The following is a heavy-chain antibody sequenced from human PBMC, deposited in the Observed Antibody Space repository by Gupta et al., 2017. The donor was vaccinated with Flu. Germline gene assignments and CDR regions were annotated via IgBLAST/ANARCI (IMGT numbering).Heavy chain of an antibody. CDR3: ARDQPSGGTVTYDFDY. CDR1: GFTFSSYG. V-gene: IGHV3-33*01. CDR2: IWYDGSNK. D-gene: IGHD4-4*01. J-gene: IGHJ4*02. Sequence: QVQLVESGGGVVQPGRSLRLSCAASGFTFSSYGMHWVRQAPGKGLEWVAVIWYDGSNKYYADSVKGRFTISRDNSKNTLYLQMNSLRAEDTAVYYCARDQPSGGTVTYDFDYWGQGTLVTVSS.